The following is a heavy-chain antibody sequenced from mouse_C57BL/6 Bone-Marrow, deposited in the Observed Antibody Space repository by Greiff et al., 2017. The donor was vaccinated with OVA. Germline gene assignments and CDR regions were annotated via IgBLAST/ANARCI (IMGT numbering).Heavy chain of an antibody. CDR1: GYTFTSYW. J-gene: IGHJ1*03. CDR2: IHPNSGST. D-gene: IGHD2-5*01. V-gene: IGHV1-64*01. Sequence: VQLQQPGAELVKPGASVKLSCKASGYTFTSYWMHWVKQRPGQGLEWIGMIHPNSGSTNYNEKFKSKATLTVDKSSSTAYMQLSSLTSEDSAVYYCARWGYSNYWYFDVWGTGTTVTVSS. CDR3: ARWGYSNYWYFDV.